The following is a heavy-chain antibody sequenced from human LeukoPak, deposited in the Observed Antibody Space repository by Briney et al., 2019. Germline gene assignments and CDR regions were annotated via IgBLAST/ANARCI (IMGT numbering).Heavy chain of an antibody. CDR3: ARIRGLLNDY. Sequence: PSETLSLTCAVYGGSFSGYYWSWIRQPPGKGPEWIGEINHSGSTNYNPSLKSRVTISVDTSKNQFSLKLSSVTAADTAVYYCARIRGLLNDYWGQGTLVTVSS. CDR2: INHSGST. D-gene: IGHD3-10*01. J-gene: IGHJ4*02. CDR1: GGSFSGYY. V-gene: IGHV4-34*01.